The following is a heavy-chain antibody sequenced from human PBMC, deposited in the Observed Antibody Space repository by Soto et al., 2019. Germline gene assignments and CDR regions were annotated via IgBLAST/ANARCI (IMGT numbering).Heavy chain of an antibody. CDR3: ARARYYYGSEIRKRTKFFWFDP. D-gene: IGHD3-10*01. J-gene: IGHJ5*02. Sequence: SETLSLTCAVSGGSISSGSYYWSWIRQPPGKGLEWIGYIYYSGSTNYNPSLKSRVTISVDTSKNQFSLKLSSVTAADTAVYYCARARYYYGSEIRKRTKFFWFDPWGQGTLVTVSS. V-gene: IGHV4-61*01. CDR2: IYYSGST. CDR1: GGSISSGSYY.